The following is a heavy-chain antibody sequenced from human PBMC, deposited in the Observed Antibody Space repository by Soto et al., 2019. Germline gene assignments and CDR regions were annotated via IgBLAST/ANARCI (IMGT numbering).Heavy chain of an antibody. Sequence: VQLVESGGGVVQPGRSLRLSCAASGFTFSSYGMHWVRQAPGKGLEWVAVISYDGSNKYYADSVKGRFTISRDNSKNTLYLQRNSLRAEDTAVYYCAKDRGYSGYESFDYWGQGTLVTVSS. CDR3: AKDRGYSGYESFDY. J-gene: IGHJ4*02. CDR1: GFTFSSYG. D-gene: IGHD5-12*01. CDR2: ISYDGSNK. V-gene: IGHV3-30*18.